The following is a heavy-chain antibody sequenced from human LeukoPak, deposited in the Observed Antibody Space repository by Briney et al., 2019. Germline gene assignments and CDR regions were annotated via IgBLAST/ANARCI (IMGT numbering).Heavy chain of an antibody. CDR3: ARITYYDFWSGYFDY. CDR2: IKQDGSEK. J-gene: IGHJ4*02. Sequence: GGSLRLSCAASGFTFSSYWMSWVRQAPGKELEWVANIKQDGSEKYYVDSVKGRFTISRDNAKNSLYLQMNSLRAGDTAVYYCARITYYDFWSGYFDYWGQGTLVTVSS. D-gene: IGHD3-3*01. V-gene: IGHV3-7*01. CDR1: GFTFSSYW.